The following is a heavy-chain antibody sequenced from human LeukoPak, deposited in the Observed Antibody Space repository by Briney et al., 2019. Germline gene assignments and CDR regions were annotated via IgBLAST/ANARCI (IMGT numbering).Heavy chain of an antibody. J-gene: IGHJ4*02. V-gene: IGHV3-7*02. CDR3: ASVASSGYH. D-gene: IGHD3-22*01. CDR1: GFRFSTYW. Sequence: GGSLRLSCAASGFRFSTYWMSWVRQAPGKGLEWVANIKEDGSEKYYVDSVKGRFTISRDNAKNSLFLQMNSLRVDDTAVYYCASVASSGYHWGQGTLVTVSS. CDR2: IKEDGSEK.